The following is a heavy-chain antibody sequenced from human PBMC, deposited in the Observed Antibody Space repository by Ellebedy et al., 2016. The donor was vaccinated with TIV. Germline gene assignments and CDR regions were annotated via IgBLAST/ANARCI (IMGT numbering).Heavy chain of an antibody. CDR1: GFTASNNY. J-gene: IGHJ2*01. CDR2: IYSSGST. V-gene: IGHV3-53*01. CDR3: ARRGLQPNHWYFDL. D-gene: IGHD2-2*01. Sequence: GESLKISCAASGFTASNNYMNWVRQAPGKGLEWVSVIYSSGSTYYADSVKGRFTISRDNSKNTLYLQMKSLRDEDTAVYYCARRGLQPNHWYFDLWGRGTLVTVSS.